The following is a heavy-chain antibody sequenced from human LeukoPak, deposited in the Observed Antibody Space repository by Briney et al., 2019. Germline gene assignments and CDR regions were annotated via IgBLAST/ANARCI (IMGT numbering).Heavy chain of an antibody. V-gene: IGHV3-15*01. J-gene: IGHJ1*01. CDR2: ITSKIDGGTT. CDR3: SSLRGSTSQYLQH. Sequence: GGSLRLSCAASGFSFINAWMSWVRQAPGKGLEWVGRITSKIDGGTTDYAAPVKGRFTISRDDAKDTLYLQMDSLQTEDTAVYYCSSLRGSTSQYLQHWGQGTLVTVSS. CDR1: GFSFINAW. D-gene: IGHD6-13*01.